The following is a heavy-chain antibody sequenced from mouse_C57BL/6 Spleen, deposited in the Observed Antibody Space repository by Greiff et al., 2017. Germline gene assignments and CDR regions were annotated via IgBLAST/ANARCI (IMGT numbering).Heavy chain of an antibody. CDR2: ISYDGSN. CDR1: GYSITSGYY. V-gene: IGHV3-6*01. Sequence: VQLKESGPGLVKPSQSLSLTCSVTGYSITSGYYWNWIRQFPGNKLEWMGYISYDGSNNYNPSLKNRISITRDTSKNQFFLKLNSVTTEDTATYYCAREDSPFAYWGQGTLVTVSA. J-gene: IGHJ3*01. CDR3: AREDSPFAY. D-gene: IGHD6-1*01.